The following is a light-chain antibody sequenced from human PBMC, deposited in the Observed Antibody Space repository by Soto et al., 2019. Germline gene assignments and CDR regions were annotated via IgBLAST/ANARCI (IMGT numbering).Light chain of an antibody. CDR1: SSNIGNNY. J-gene: IGLJ2*01. V-gene: IGLV1-51*01. CDR3: GTWDSSLSAVV. Sequence: QSVLTQPPSVSAAPGQKVTISRSGSSSNIGNNYVSWYQQLPGTAPKLLIYNNNKRPSGIPDRFSGSKSSTAATLGITGVQTGDEADYYCGTWDSSLSAVVFGGGTKLTVL. CDR2: NNN.